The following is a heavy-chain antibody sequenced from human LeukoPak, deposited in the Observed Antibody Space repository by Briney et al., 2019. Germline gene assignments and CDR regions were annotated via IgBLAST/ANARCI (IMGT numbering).Heavy chain of an antibody. CDR3: GARRVGPLRPLDF. D-gene: IGHD5/OR15-5a*01. Sequence: SETLSLTCTVSSGSMNTNSYYWVWIRQPPGKGLEWIGNVNSGGTTYYNLALESRVIISLGTSKNQLSLKLTSVTAADTAIYFCGARRVGPLRPLDFWGQGTLVTVSS. J-gene: IGHJ4*01. V-gene: IGHV4-39*01. CDR2: VNSGGTT. CDR1: SGSMNTNSYY.